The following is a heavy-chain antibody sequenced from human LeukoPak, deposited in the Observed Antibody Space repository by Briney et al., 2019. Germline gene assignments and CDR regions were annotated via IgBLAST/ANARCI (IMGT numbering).Heavy chain of an antibody. Sequence: ASVKVSCKVSGYTLTELSMHWVRQAPGKGLEWMGWINPNSGGTNYAQKFQGRVTMTRDTSISTAYMELSRLRSDDTAVYYCARAHSSSWYEGYFQHWGQGTLVTVSS. CDR2: INPNSGGT. CDR1: GYTLTELS. D-gene: IGHD6-13*01. J-gene: IGHJ1*01. V-gene: IGHV1-2*02. CDR3: ARAHSSSWYEGYFQH.